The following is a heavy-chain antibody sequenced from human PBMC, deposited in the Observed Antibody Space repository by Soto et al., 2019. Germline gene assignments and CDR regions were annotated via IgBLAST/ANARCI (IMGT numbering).Heavy chain of an antibody. CDR1: GFTFSTYA. J-gene: IGHJ5*02. CDR3: AKGKISTPTHGPFDP. V-gene: IGHV3-23*01. Sequence: GGSLRLSCAASGFTFSTYAMTLVRQSPGKGLEWVSTFSGTGVNTYYADSVKGRFTISRDNSKNTLYLQMNRLRAEDTAVYYCAKGKISTPTHGPFDPWGQGTLVTVSS. D-gene: IGHD2-15*01. CDR2: FSGTGVNT.